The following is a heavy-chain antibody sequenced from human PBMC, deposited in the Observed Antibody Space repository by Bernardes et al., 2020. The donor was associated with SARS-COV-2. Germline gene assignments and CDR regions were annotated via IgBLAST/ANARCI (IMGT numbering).Heavy chain of an antibody. CDR3: VVADYYSYYYGVDV. CDR1: GGSISSGSYS. V-gene: IGHV4-39*01. D-gene: IGHD6-19*01. J-gene: IGHJ6*02. Sequence: SETLSLTCTVSGGSISSGSYSWGWIRQPPGKGLDWIGSIYYSESAYYNPSLKSRVTISVDTSNNQFSLKLSSVTAADTAVYYCVVADYYSYYYGVDVWGQGTAVTVSS. CDR2: IYYSESA.